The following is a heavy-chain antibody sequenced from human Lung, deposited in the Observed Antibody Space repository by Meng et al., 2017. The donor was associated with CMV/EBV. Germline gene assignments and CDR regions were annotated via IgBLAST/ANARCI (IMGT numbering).Heavy chain of an antibody. CDR3: AKYIHYDFWSGYLGDNWLDP. CDR2: ISGSGATT. J-gene: IGHJ5*02. CDR1: NNDA. V-gene: IGHV3-23*01. D-gene: IGHD3-3*01. Sequence: NNDAMTWVRKAQGKGLEWVSAISGSGATTYYADSVKGRFTISRDNSKSTLYLQMNSLRAEDTAVYYCAKYIHYDFWSGYLGDNWLDPWGQGTLVTVSS.